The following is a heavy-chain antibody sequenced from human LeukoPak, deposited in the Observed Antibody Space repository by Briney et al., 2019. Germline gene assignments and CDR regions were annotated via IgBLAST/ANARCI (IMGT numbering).Heavy chain of an antibody. J-gene: IGHJ4*02. CDR2: ISYDGSNK. V-gene: IGHV3-30-3*01. CDR3: ARERYDFWSGYVDY. Sequence: PGGSLRLSCAASGFTLSSYAMHWVRQAPGKGLEWVAVISYDGSNKHYADSVKGRFTISRDNSKNTLYLQMNSLRAEDTAVYYCARERYDFWSGYVDYWGQGTLVTVSS. D-gene: IGHD3-3*01. CDR1: GFTLSSYA.